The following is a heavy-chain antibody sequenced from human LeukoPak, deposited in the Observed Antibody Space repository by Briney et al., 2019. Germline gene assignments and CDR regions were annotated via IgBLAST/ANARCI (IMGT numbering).Heavy chain of an antibody. V-gene: IGHV3-11*01. J-gene: IGHJ6*03. CDR3: ARDRCSSTSCYDLYYYYMDV. Sequence: TGGSLRLSCAASGFTFSDYYMSWIRQAPGKWLEWVSYISSSGSTIYYADSVKGRFTISRDNAKNSLYLQMNSLRAEDTAVYYCARDRCSSTSCYDLYYYYMDVWGKGTTVTVSS. D-gene: IGHD2-2*01. CDR1: GFTFSDYY. CDR2: ISSSGSTI.